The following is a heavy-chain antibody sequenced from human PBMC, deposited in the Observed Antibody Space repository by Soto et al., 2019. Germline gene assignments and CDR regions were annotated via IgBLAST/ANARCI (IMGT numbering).Heavy chain of an antibody. Sequence: QVQLVESGGGVVQPGRSLRLSCAASGFIFRNYVIHWVRQAPGKGLEWVALISYDGSSKYYADSVKGRFTISRDNSKNTLYLQMNSLSAEDTAVYYCTRADPTVTLGVFDPWGQGTLVTVSS. CDR2: ISYDGSSK. CDR3: TRADPTVTLGVFDP. D-gene: IGHD4-17*01. J-gene: IGHJ5*02. CDR1: GFIFRNYV. V-gene: IGHV3-30-3*01.